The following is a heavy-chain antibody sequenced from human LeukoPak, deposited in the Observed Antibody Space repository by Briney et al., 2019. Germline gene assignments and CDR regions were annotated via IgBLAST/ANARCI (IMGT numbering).Heavy chain of an antibody. D-gene: IGHD3-3*01. CDR3: AREPFTIFGLDY. J-gene: IGHJ4*02. CDR1: GGSISSGGYY. CDR2: IYHSGST. V-gene: IGHV4-30-2*01. Sequence: PSETLSLTCTVSGGSISSGGYYWSWIRQPPGKGLEWIGYIYHSGSTYYNPSLKSRVTISVDRSKNQFSLKLSSVTAADTAVYYSAREPFTIFGLDYWGQGTLVTVSS.